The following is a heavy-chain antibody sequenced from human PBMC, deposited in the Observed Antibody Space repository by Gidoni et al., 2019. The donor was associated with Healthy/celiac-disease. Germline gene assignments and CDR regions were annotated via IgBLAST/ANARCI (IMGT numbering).Heavy chain of an antibody. Sequence: EVQLVESGGGLVQPGGSLRLSCAASGFTFSSYAMSWVRQAPGKGLEWVSAISGSGGSTYYADSVKGRFTISRDNSKNTLYLLMNSLRAEDTAVYYCAKMPIDYYDSSGYYGYWGQGTLVTVSS. CDR1: GFTFSSYA. J-gene: IGHJ4*02. CDR3: AKMPIDYYDSSGYYGY. D-gene: IGHD3-22*01. CDR2: ISGSGGST. V-gene: IGHV3-23*04.